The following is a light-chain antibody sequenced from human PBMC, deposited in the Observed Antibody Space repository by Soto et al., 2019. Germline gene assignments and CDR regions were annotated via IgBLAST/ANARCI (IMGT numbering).Light chain of an antibody. Sequence: EIVLTQSPGTLSLSPGERATLSCRASQSVSSSYLAWYQQKPGQAPRLLISGASSRATGIPDRFSGSGSGTDFPLTISTLEPEDFAVYYCQQYGSSRTFGQGTKVEIK. CDR3: QQYGSSRT. J-gene: IGKJ1*01. CDR2: GAS. CDR1: QSVSSSY. V-gene: IGKV3-20*01.